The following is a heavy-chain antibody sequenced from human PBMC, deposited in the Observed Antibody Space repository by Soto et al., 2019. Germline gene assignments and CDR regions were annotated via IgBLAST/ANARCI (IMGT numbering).Heavy chain of an antibody. D-gene: IGHD3-10*01. CDR3: ASAFYGSGSYSFDY. CDR1: GGTFSSYT. CDR2: IIPILGIA. J-gene: IGHJ4*02. V-gene: IGHV1-69*02. Sequence: QVQLVQSGAEVKKPGSSVKVSCKASGGTFSSYTISWVRQAPGQGPEWMGRIIPILGIANYAQKFQGRVTITADKSTSTAYMELSSLRSEDTAVYYCASAFYGSGSYSFDYWGQGTLVTVSS.